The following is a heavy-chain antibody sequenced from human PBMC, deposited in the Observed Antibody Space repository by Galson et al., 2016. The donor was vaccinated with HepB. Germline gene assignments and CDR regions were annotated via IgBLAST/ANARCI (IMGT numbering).Heavy chain of an antibody. J-gene: IGHJ6*02. CDR2: ISSRSSYI. CDR1: GFTFTTYS. Sequence: SLRLSCAVFGFTFTTYSMSRVRQVPGKGLEWVSSISSRSSYIYYADSVKGRFTISRDNARNSLYLEINSLRAEDTALYYCARLGAGAMPTNFERDYYYGMDFWGQGTTVTVSS. V-gene: IGHV3-21*06. D-gene: IGHD5-24*01. CDR3: ARLGAGAMPTNFERDYYYGMDF.